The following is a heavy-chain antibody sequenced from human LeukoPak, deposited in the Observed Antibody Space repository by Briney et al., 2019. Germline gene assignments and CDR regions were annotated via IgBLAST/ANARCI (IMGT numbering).Heavy chain of an antibody. Sequence: PSETLSLTCTVSGYSISSGYYWGWIRQPPGKGLEWIGSIYHSGSTYYNPSLKSRVTISVDTSKNQFSLKLSSVTAADTAVYYCARTRVQEMATITTFDYWGQGTLVTVSS. D-gene: IGHD5-24*01. V-gene: IGHV4-38-2*02. CDR2: IYHSGST. CDR1: GYSISSGYY. CDR3: ARTRVQEMATITTFDY. J-gene: IGHJ4*02.